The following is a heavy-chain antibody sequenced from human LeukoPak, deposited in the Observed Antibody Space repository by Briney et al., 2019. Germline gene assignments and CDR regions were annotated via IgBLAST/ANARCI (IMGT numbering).Heavy chain of an antibody. CDR3: ARGQRRHTDMAPSFDY. Sequence: GGSLRLSCAASGFTFTNYWMSWVRQAPGKGLELVANIKQDRSEKYYVDSVKGRFTISRDNAKNSLYLQMNSLRAEDTAVYYCARGQRRHTDMAPSFDYWGQGTLVTVSS. D-gene: IGHD5-18*01. V-gene: IGHV3-7*01. J-gene: IGHJ4*02. CDR2: IKQDRSEK. CDR1: GFTFTNYW.